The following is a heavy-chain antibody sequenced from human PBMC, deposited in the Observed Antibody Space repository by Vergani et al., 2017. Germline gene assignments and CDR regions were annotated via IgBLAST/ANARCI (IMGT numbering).Heavy chain of an antibody. J-gene: IGHJ6*02. D-gene: IGHD6-19*01. Sequence: QVQLVESGGGVVQPGRSLRLSCAASGFTFSSYGMHWVRQAPGKGLEWVAVISYDGSNKYYADSVKGRFTISRDNSKNTLYLQMNSLRAEDTAVYYCAKELSLWLPLNYYDYGMDVWGQGTTVTVSS. CDR1: GFTFSSYG. V-gene: IGHV3-30*18. CDR2: ISYDGSNK. CDR3: AKELSLWLPLNYYDYGMDV.